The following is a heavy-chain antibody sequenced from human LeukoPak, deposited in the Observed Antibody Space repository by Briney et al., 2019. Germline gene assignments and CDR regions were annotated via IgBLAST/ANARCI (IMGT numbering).Heavy chain of an antibody. CDR3: ARDQSSYTSSSYFDP. CDR2: IYHSGVT. J-gene: IGHJ5*02. Sequence: SETLSLTCTVSDDSISSYFWSWIRQPPGKGLDWIGYIYHSGVTHYNPSLKSRVTISVDTTKNQFSLKLSSVTAADTAVYYCARDQSSYTSSSYFDPWGQGALVTVSS. D-gene: IGHD6-6*01. CDR1: DDSISSYF. V-gene: IGHV4-59*01.